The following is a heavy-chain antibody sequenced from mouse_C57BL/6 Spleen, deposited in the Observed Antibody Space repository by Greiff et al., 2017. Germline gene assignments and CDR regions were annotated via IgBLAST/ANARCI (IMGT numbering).Heavy chain of an antibody. CDR2: INPNNGGT. CDR1: GYTFTDYY. J-gene: IGHJ2*01. Sequence: EVQLQQSGPELVKPGASVKISCKASGYTFTDYYMNWVKQSHGKSLEWIGDINPNNGGTSYNQKFKGKATLTVDKSSSTAYMELRSLTSEDSAVYYCARDGSSYGGFDYWGQGTTLTVSS. V-gene: IGHV1-26*01. D-gene: IGHD1-1*01. CDR3: ARDGSSYGGFDY.